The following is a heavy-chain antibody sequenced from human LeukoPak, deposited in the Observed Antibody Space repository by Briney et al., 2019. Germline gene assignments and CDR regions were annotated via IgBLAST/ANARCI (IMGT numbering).Heavy chain of an antibody. CDR3: ARGGFDLGLVALYYFDY. CDR2: INPSGGST. D-gene: IGHD3-9*01. Sequence: GASVKVSCKASGYTFTSYGISWVRQAPGQGLEWMGIINPSGGSTSYAQKFQGRVTMTRDTSTSTVYMELSSLRSEDTAVYYCARGGFDLGLVALYYFDYWGQGTLVTVSS. J-gene: IGHJ4*02. V-gene: IGHV1-46*01. CDR1: GYTFTSYG.